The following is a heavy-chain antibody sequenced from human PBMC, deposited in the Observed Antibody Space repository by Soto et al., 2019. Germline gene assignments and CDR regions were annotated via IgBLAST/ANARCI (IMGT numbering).Heavy chain of an antibody. CDR3: AGHNFFNWLEP. CDR1: GGSISSYY. V-gene: IGHV4-59*01. CDR2: IYYSGST. Sequence: SETLSLTCTVSGGSISSYYWSWIRQPPGKGLEWIGYIYYSGSTNYNPSLKSRVTISVDTSKNQFSLKLSSVTAADTAVYYCAGHNFFNWLEPWGQGTLVTVSS. D-gene: IGHD1-1*01. J-gene: IGHJ5*02.